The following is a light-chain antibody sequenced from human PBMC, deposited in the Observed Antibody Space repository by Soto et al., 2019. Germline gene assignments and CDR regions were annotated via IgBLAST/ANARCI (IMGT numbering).Light chain of an antibody. J-gene: IGKJ2*01. CDR2: KAS. V-gene: IGKV1-5*03. Sequence: DIQMTQSPSTLSASVGDRVTITCRASQSISSWLAWYQQKPGKAPKLLIYKASSLESGVPSRFSGSRSWTEFTLTISSLQPDDLAPYYCQQYNSPPHFGHGTKLEIK. CDR3: QQYNSPPH. CDR1: QSISSW.